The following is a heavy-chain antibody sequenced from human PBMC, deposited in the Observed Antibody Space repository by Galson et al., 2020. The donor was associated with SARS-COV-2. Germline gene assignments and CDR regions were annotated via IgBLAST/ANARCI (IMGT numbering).Heavy chain of an antibody. CDR2: ISGSGGST. V-gene: IGHV3-23*01. J-gene: IGHJ4*02. Sequence: GESLKLSCAASGFTFSSYAMSWVRQAPGKGLEWVSAISGSGGSTYYADSVKGRFTISRNNSKNTLYLQMNSLRAEDTAVYYCAKEGYSYGIFDYWGQGTLVTVSS. CDR3: AKEGYSYGIFDY. D-gene: IGHD5-18*01. CDR1: GFTFSSYA.